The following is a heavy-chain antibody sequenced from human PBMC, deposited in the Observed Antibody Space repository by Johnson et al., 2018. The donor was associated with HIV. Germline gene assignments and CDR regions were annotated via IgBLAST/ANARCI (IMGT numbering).Heavy chain of an antibody. V-gene: IGHV3-20*04. J-gene: IGHJ3*02. CDR1: GFTFDDYG. Sequence: VQLVESGGGVVRPGGSLRLSCAASGFTFDDYGMSWVRQVPGKGLEWVSSINWNGGRTSYVDFVKGRGTISRDNAKNSLYLQMSSLSAEDTAVYYCARGPLFYDSSGLWAFDIWGQGTTVTVSS. CDR2: INWNGGRT. D-gene: IGHD3-10*01. CDR3: ARGPLFYDSSGLWAFDI.